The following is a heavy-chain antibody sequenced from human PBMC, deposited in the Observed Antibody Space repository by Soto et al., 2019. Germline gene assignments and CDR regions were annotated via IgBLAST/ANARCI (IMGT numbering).Heavy chain of an antibody. V-gene: IGHV3-23*01. Sequence: EVQLLESAGGLEQPGGSLRLSCAASGFTFSNYAMSWVRQAPGKGLEWVSTFTRSGNTYYADSVKGRFTISRDNSKNTLYLTMDSLRAEDTAVYYCAREFAPGSPTYDYWGLGTLVTVSS. CDR3: AREFAPGSPTYDY. CDR2: FTRSGNT. CDR1: GFTFSNYA. J-gene: IGHJ4*02. D-gene: IGHD3-10*01.